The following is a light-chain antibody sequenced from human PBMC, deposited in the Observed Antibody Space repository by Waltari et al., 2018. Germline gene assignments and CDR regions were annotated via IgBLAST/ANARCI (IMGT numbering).Light chain of an antibody. CDR1: QDIGVW. CDR2: MAS. V-gene: IGKV1-12*01. J-gene: IGKJ4*01. Sequence: DIQMTQSPSSVYDSVGDRVPITCRARQDIGVWLAVYQQKPGKAPTLLISMASNLKTGVPSRFSGSGSGTNFTLTISGLRPDDFATYFCQQADRFPVTFGGGTTVESK. CDR3: QQADRFPVT.